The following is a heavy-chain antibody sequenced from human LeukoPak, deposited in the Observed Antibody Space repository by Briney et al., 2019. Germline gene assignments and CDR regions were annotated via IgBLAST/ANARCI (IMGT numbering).Heavy chain of an antibody. Sequence: SETLSLACSVSGASINSYFWSWIRKPAGKGLEWIGRIDTSGNTHYNPSLKSRVTMSVDTSKNQLSLNVSSVTAADTAVYYCARLPSGWYVDYWGQGTLVTVSS. CDR2: IDTSGNT. V-gene: IGHV4-4*07. CDR3: ARLPSGWYVDY. J-gene: IGHJ4*02. CDR1: GASINSYF. D-gene: IGHD6-19*01.